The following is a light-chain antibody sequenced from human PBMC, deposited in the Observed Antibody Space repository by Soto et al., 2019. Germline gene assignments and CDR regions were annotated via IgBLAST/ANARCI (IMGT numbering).Light chain of an antibody. Sequence: QSALTQPPSASGSPGQSVTISCTGTSSDVGAYNYVSWYQQHPGKAPKLMIYEVTKRPSGVPDRFSGSKSGNTASLTVSGLQAEDEADYYCNSYAGSNNVVFGGGTKVTVL. V-gene: IGLV2-8*01. J-gene: IGLJ2*01. CDR2: EVT. CDR1: SSDVGAYNY. CDR3: NSYAGSNNVV.